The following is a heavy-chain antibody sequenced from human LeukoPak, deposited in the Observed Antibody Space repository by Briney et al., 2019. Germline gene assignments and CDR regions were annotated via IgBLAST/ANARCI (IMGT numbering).Heavy chain of an antibody. Sequence: SETLSLTCGVSGGSISSTNWWCWVRQPPGQGLEWIGVISLSGRTNYNHSLKSRVTISVDTSKSRFSLKLSSVTAADTAIYYCARVTYSSGWSDYWGQGTLVTVSS. CDR2: ISLSGRT. V-gene: IGHV4-4*02. CDR1: GGSISSTNW. J-gene: IGHJ4*02. D-gene: IGHD6-19*01. CDR3: ARVTYSSGWSDY.